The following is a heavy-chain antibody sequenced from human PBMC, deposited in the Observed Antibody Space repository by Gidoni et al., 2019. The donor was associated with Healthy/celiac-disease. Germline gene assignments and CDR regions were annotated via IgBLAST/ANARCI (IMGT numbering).Heavy chain of an antibody. CDR2: INSDGSST. D-gene: IGHD3-16*01. Sequence: EVQLVESGGGLVQPGESMRLSCVASGFTFSRYWMHWVRQAPGKGLVWVSRINSDGSSTYYADSVKGRFTISRDNAKNTLYLQMNSLRAEDTAVYYCAGGHSYDSYYYYGMDAWGQGTTVTVSS. CDR3: AGGHSYDSYYYYGMDA. V-gene: IGHV3-74*01. J-gene: IGHJ6*02. CDR1: GFTFSRYW.